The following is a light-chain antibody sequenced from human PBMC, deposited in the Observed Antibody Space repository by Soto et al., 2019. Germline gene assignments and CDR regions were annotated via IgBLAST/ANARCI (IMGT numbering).Light chain of an antibody. Sequence: DIVMTQSPDSLAVSLGERASINCKSSQSVLHNSNNYNYLAWYQQKPGQPPKLLIYWASTRESGVTDRFSGSGSATDFTLTISSLQAEDVAVYYCQQYFLIPHTFGQGTKLEIK. CDR1: QSVLHNSNNYNY. CDR3: QQYFLIPHT. J-gene: IGKJ2*01. CDR2: WAS. V-gene: IGKV4-1*01.